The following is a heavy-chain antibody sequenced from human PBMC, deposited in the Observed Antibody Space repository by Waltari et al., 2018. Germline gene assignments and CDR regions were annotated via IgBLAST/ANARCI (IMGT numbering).Heavy chain of an antibody. D-gene: IGHD2-21*01. CDR2: ISSSSSTI. J-gene: IGHJ1*01. V-gene: IGHV3-48*04. CDR1: GFTFSSYS. Sequence: EVQLVESGGGLVQPGGSLRLSCAASGFTFSSYSMNWVRQAPGKGLAWVSYISSSSSTIYYADSVKGRFTISRDNAKNSLYLQMNSLRAEDTAVYYCVRGYCGGDCYPESLAEYFQHWGQGTLVTVSS. CDR3: VRGYCGGDCYPESLAEYFQH.